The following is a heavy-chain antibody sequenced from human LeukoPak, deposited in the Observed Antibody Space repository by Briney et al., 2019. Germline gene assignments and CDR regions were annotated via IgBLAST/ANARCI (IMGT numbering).Heavy chain of an antibody. CDR2: VYDSGSI. CDR1: GASISSFY. CDR3: TRHGPRRCSGGSCSKGYFDY. J-gene: IGHJ4*02. Sequence: SETLSLTCTVSGASISSFYWSWVRQPPGKGLEWIGYVYDSGSIKYNPSLRSRVTISVDTSKNQFSLNLSSVTAADTAVYYCTRHGPRRCSGGSCSKGYFDYWGQGTLVTVSS. D-gene: IGHD2-15*01. V-gene: IGHV4-59*08.